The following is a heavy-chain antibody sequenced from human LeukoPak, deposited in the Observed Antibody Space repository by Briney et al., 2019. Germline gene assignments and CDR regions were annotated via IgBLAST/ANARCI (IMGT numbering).Heavy chain of an antibody. CDR2: IYYSGRT. CDR1: GGSIRSGGYS. Sequence: SETLSLTCTVSGGSIRSGGYSWSWIRQHPGKGLEWIGYIYYSGRTNYNPSLKSRVTISVDTSKNQFSLKLSSVTAADTAVYYCAGKDYWGQGTLVTVSS. CDR3: AGKDY. J-gene: IGHJ4*02. V-gene: IGHV4-31*03.